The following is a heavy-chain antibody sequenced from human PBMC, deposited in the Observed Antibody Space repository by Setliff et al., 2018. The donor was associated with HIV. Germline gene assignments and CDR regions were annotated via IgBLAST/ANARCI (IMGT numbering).Heavy chain of an antibody. Sequence: GGSLRLSCTASGFTFGGYAMSWVRQAPGKGLEWVSVISGRGGSTYYADSVKGRFTISRDNSKNTLYLQMNSLRAGDTAVYYCATFYSGYDLDAFDIWGQGTMVTVSS. J-gene: IGHJ3*02. D-gene: IGHD5-12*01. CDR3: ATFYSGYDLDAFDI. V-gene: IGHV3-23*01. CDR1: GFTFGGYA. CDR2: ISGRGGST.